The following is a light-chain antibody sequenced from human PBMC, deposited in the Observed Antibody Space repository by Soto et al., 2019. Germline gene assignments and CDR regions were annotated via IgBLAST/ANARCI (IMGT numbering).Light chain of an antibody. CDR2: AAS. CDR1: QSISSY. Sequence: DMQMTQSPSCLSAAIGDRVTITSRASQSISSYLNWYQQKPGKAPKLLIYAASSLQSGVPSRFSGSGSGTDFTLTISSLQPEDFATYYCQQSYSTPLTFGGGTKVDIK. J-gene: IGKJ4*01. V-gene: IGKV1-39*01. CDR3: QQSYSTPLT.